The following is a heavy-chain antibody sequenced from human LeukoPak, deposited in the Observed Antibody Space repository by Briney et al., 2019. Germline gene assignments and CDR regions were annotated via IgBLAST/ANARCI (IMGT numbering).Heavy chain of an antibody. Sequence: SETLSLTCTVSGYSISSGYYWGWIRQPPGKGLEWIGEINHSGSANYNPSLKSRVTISVDASKSQFSLRLSSVTAADTAVYYCARLTYSNNWYFRRGLDNWFDPWGQGTLVTVSS. CDR1: GYSISSGYY. CDR2: INHSGSA. V-gene: IGHV4-38-2*02. CDR3: ARLTYSNNWYFRRGLDNWFDP. D-gene: IGHD6-13*01. J-gene: IGHJ5*02.